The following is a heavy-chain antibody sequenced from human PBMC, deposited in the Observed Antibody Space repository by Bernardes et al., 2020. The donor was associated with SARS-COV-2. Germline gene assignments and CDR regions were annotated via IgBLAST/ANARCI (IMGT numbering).Heavy chain of an antibody. J-gene: IGHJ4*02. V-gene: IGHV1-18*01. CDR1: GYSFTSYA. D-gene: IGHD4-17*01. CDR3: ARDRIGYGDFFGDY. CDR2: ISFNGNT. Sequence: ASMKVSCKTSGYSFTSYAISWVRQAPGQGLEWMGWISFNGNTNYIEKFQGRVTMTTDTSTSTAYMELRSLRSDDTAVYYCARDRIGYGDFFGDYWGQGTLVTVSS.